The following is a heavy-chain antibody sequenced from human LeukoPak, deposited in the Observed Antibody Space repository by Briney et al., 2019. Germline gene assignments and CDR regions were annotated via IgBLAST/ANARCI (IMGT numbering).Heavy chain of an antibody. D-gene: IGHD3-10*01. CDR2: IYYSGST. CDR1: GGSISSSSYY. J-gene: IGHJ4*02. V-gene: IGHV4-39*07. Sequence: SETLSLTCTVSGGSISSSSYYWGWIRQPPGKGLEWIGSIYYSGSTYYNPSLKSRVTISVDTSKNQFSLKLSSVTAADTAVYYCARDGDGSGSYYNPFGYWGQGTLVTVSS. CDR3: ARDGDGSGSYYNPFGY.